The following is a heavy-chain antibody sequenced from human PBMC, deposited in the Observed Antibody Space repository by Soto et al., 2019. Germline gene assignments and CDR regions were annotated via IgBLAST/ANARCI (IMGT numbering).Heavy chain of an antibody. Sequence: GASVKVSCKASGYTFTSYGISWVRQAPGQGLEWMGWISAYNGNTNYAQKLQGRVTMTTDTSTSTAYMELRSLRSDDTAVYYCAILSRQWLGPPKSYYYMDVWGKGTTVTVSS. CDR1: GYTFTSYG. J-gene: IGHJ6*03. V-gene: IGHV1-18*01. CDR2: ISAYNGNT. D-gene: IGHD6-19*01. CDR3: AILSRQWLGPPKSYYYMDV.